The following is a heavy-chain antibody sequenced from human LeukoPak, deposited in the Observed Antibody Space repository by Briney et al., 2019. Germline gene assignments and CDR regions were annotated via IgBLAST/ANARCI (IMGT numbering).Heavy chain of an antibody. Sequence: GGSLRLSCAASGFTFSSYDMHWVRQATGKGLEWDSAIGTAGDTYYPGSVKGRFTISRENAKNSLYLQMNSLRAGDTAVYYCARGSGYCSSTSCLIMDVWGKGTTVTVSS. CDR2: IGTAGDT. J-gene: IGHJ6*03. V-gene: IGHV3-13*01. CDR3: ARGSGYCSSTSCLIMDV. D-gene: IGHD2-2*01. CDR1: GFTFSSYD.